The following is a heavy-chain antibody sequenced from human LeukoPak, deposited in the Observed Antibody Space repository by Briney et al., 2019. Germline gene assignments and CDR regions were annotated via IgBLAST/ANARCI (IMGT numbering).Heavy chain of an antibody. CDR1: GFTFCDYA. J-gene: IGHJ4*02. Sequence: GGSLRLSCTASGFTFCDYAMSWFRQAPGKGLEWVGFIRSKAYGGTTEYAASVKGRFTISRDDSKSIAYLQMNSLKTEDTAVYYCTSHYYDSSGPDYWGQGTLVTVPS. V-gene: IGHV3-49*03. CDR2: IRSKAYGGTT. CDR3: TSHYYDSSGPDY. D-gene: IGHD3-22*01.